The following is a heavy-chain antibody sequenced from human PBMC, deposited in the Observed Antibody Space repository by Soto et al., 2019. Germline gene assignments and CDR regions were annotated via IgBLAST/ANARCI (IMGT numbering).Heavy chain of an antibody. CDR3: ARDQGYCSGGSCYNYYYYGMDV. V-gene: IGHV4-4*02. CDR1: GGSISSSNW. CDR2: IYHSGST. Sequence: QVQLQESGPGLVKPSGTLSLTCAVSGGSISSSNWWSWVRQPPGKGLEWIGEIYHSGSTNYNPSLKSRVTISVDKSKNQFSLKLSSVTAADTAAYYCARDQGYCSGGSCYNYYYYGMDVWGQGTTVTVSS. J-gene: IGHJ6*02. D-gene: IGHD2-15*01.